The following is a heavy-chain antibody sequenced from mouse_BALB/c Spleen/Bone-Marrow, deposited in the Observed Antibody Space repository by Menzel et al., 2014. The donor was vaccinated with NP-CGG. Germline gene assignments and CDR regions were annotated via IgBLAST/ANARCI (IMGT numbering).Heavy chain of an antibody. CDR3: ARVVYYDYDVRFAY. V-gene: IGHV5-6-5*01. CDR2: ISSGGST. D-gene: IGHD2-4*01. CDR1: GFTFSSYA. J-gene: IGHJ3*01. Sequence: EVKLQESGGGLVKPGGSLKLSCAASGFTFSSYAMSWVRQTPEKRLEWVASISSGGSTYYPDSVKGRFTISRDNARNILYLQMSSLRSEDTAMYYCARVVYYDYDVRFAYWGQGTLVTVSA.